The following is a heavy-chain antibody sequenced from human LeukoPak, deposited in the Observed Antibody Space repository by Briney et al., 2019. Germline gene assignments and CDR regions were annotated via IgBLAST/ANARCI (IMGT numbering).Heavy chain of an antibody. D-gene: IGHD6-19*01. J-gene: IGHJ3*02. CDR2: ISFDGSNK. V-gene: IGHV3-30-3*01. Sequence: GGSLRLSCAASGFTFSSYAMHWVRQAPGKGLEWVAVISFDGSNKYYADSVKGRFTISRDNSKNTLYLQMNSLRAEDTAVYYCARDPYSSGWYKDAFDIWGQGTMVTVSS. CDR1: GFTFSSYA. CDR3: ARDPYSSGWYKDAFDI.